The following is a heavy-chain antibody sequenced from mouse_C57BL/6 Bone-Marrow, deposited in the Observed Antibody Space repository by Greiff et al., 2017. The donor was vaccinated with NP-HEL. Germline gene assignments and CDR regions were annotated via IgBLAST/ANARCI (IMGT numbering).Heavy chain of an antibody. V-gene: IGHV1-4*01. CDR2: INPSSGYT. J-gene: IGHJ1*03. Sequence: VQLQQSGAELARPGASVKMSCKASGYTFTSYTMHWVKQRPGQGLEWIGYINPSSGYTKYNQKFKDKATLTADKSSSTAYMQLSSLTSEDSAVYDCARSPGTNYYGSSYWYFDVWGTGTTVTVSS. CDR3: ARSPGTNYYGSSYWYFDV. CDR1: GYTFTSYT. D-gene: IGHD1-1*01.